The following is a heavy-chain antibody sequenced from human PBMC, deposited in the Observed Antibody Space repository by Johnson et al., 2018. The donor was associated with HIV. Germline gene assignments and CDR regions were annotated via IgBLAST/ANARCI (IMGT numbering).Heavy chain of an antibody. D-gene: IGHD3-3*01. V-gene: IGHV3-7*01. J-gene: IGHJ3*02. CDR2: IKQDGSEK. CDR3: AKDELGMGIGGAFDI. Sequence: EVQLVESGGGLIQPGGSLRLSCAASGFIVSFNSMHWVRQAPGKGLEWVANIKQDGSEKYYVDSVKGRFTISRDNAKNSLYLQMNSLRAGDTAVYYCAKDELGMGIGGAFDIWGQGTMVTVSS. CDR1: GFIVSFNS.